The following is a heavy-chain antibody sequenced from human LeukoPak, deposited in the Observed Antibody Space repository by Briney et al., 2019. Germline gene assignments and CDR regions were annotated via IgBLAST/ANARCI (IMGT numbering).Heavy chain of an antibody. V-gene: IGHV4-30-4*01. J-gene: IGHJ4*02. D-gene: IGHD3-10*01. Sequence: TLSLTCTVSGGSISRGDYYWSWIRQPPGKGLEWIGYIYYSGSTFYNPSLKSRLTISVDTSKNQFSLKLSSVTAADTAVYYCARVSGAGNYPFDYWGQGILVTVSS. CDR3: ARVSGAGNYPFDY. CDR1: GGSISRGDYY. CDR2: IYYSGST.